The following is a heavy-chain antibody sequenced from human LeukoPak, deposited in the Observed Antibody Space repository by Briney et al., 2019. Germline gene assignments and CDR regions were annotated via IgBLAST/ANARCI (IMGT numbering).Heavy chain of an antibody. D-gene: IGHD3-10*01. J-gene: IGHJ6*03. CDR2: ISSSSSYI. V-gene: IGHV3-21*01. CDR3: ARVAYGSGSYYPDYYMDV. Sequence: NPGGSLRLSCAASGFTFSSNYMSWVRQAPGKGLEWVSSISSSSSYIYYADSVKGRFTISRDNAKNSLYLQMNSLRAEDTAVYYCARVAYGSGSYYPDYYMDVWGKGTTVTVSS. CDR1: GFTFSSNY.